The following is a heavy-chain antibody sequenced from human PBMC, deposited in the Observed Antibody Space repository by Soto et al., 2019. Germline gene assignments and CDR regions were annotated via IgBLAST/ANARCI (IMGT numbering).Heavy chain of an antibody. CDR3: AKDRAYSSSWYAAFDI. CDR1: GFTFSSYA. J-gene: IGHJ3*02. D-gene: IGHD6-13*01. Sequence: GGSLRLSCAASGFTFSSYAMSWVRQAPGKGLEWVSAISGSGGSTYYADSVKGRFTISRDNSKNTLYLQMNSLRAEDTAVYYCAKDRAYSSSWYAAFDIWGQGTMVTVSS. CDR2: ISGSGGST. V-gene: IGHV3-23*01.